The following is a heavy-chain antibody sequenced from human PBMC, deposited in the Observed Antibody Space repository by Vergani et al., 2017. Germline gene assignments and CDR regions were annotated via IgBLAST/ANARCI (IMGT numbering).Heavy chain of an antibody. V-gene: IGHV5-51*01. CDR3: ARQVVVVPAAIWYFDL. D-gene: IGHD2-2*01. CDR1: GYSFTSYW. J-gene: IGHJ2*01. CDR2: IYPGDSDT. Sequence: EVQLVQSGAEVKKPGESLRISCKGSGYSFTSYWISWVRQMPGKGLEWMGIIYPGDSDTRYSPSFQGQVTISADKSISTAYLQWSSLKASDTAMYYCARQVVVVPAAIWYFDLWGRGTLVTVSS.